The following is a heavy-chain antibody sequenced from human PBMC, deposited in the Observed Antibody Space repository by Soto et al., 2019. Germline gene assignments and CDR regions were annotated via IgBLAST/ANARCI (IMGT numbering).Heavy chain of an antibody. J-gene: IGHJ3*02. Sequence: QVQLVQSGAEVKKPGASVKVSCKASGYTFTGNYMHWVRQAPGQGLEWMGWINPNSCGTNYAQKFQVRVTVTRDTSISTAYMELSRLRSDDTAVYYCARDGDSSSPFDIWGQGTMVTVSS. CDR1: GYTFTGNY. D-gene: IGHD6-6*01. V-gene: IGHV1-2*02. CDR3: ARDGDSSSPFDI. CDR2: INPNSCGT.